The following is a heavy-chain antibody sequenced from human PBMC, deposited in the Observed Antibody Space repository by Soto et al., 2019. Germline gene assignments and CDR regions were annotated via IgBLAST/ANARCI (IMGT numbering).Heavy chain of an antibody. CDR2: INHSGST. J-gene: IGHJ5*02. CDR3: ARGLGRGYDLWSGYGTNWFDP. CDR1: GGSFSGYY. V-gene: IGHV4-34*01. D-gene: IGHD3-3*01. Sequence: WETLSLTCAVYGGSFSGYYWSWIRQPPGKGLEWIGEINHSGSTNYNPSLKSRVTISVDTSKNQFSLKLSSVTAADTAVYYCARGLGRGYDLWSGYGTNWFDPWGQGTLVTVSS.